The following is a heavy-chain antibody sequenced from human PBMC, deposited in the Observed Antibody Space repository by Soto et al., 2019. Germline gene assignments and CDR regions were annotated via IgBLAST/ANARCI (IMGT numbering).Heavy chain of an antibody. V-gene: IGHV4-38-2*02. CDR3: AREGWYYGSGRRYYYCMDV. J-gene: IGHJ6*02. Sequence: SETLSLTCAVSGYSISSGYYWGWIRQPPGKGLEWIGSIYHNGSTYYNPSLKSRVTISVDTSKNQFSLKLSSVTAADTAVYYCAREGWYYGSGRRYYYCMDVWDQATTLTVSS. CDR2: IYHNGST. D-gene: IGHD3-10*01. CDR1: GYSISSGYY.